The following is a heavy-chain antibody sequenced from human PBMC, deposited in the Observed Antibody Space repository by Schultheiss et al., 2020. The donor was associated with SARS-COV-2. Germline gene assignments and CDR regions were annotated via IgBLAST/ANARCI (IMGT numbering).Heavy chain of an antibody. CDR2: INHSGST. V-gene: IGHV4-34*01. Sequence: SETLSLTCAVYGGSFSGYYWSWIRQPPGKGLEWIGEINHSGSTNYNPSLKSRLTISVDTSKNQFSLKLSSVTAADTAVYYCARAHSTRRVVVVAATVSRLGWFDPWGQGTLVTVSS. CDR1: GGSFSGYY. J-gene: IGHJ5*02. CDR3: ARAHSTRRVVVVAATVSRLGWFDP. D-gene: IGHD2-15*01.